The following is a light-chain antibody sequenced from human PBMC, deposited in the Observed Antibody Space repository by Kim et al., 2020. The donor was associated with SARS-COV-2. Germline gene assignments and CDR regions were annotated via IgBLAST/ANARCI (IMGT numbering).Light chain of an antibody. CDR2: GAS. Sequence: SPGERALLSCRASQSVSSSYLAWYQQKPGQAPRLLIYGASSRATGVPDRFSGSGSGTDFTLTITRLEPEDFAVYYCQQYGNSPHTFGQGTKVDIK. J-gene: IGKJ1*01. CDR1: QSVSSSY. V-gene: IGKV3-20*01. CDR3: QQYGNSPHT.